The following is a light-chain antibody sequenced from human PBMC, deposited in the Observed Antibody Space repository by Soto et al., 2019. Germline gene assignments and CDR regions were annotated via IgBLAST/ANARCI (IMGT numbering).Light chain of an antibody. V-gene: IGKV3-20*01. J-gene: IGKJ1*01. Sequence: EIVLTQSPGNLSLSPGERATISCRASQSVSSSYLAWYQQRPGQAPRLLIYGASSRATGIPDRFSGSGSGTDFTLTISRLEPEDFAVYYGQQYGSSPWTFGQGTKVEIK. CDR3: QQYGSSPWT. CDR1: QSVSSSY. CDR2: GAS.